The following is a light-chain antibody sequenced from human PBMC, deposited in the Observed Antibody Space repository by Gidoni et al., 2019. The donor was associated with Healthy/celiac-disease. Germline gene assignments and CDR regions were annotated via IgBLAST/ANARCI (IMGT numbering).Light chain of an antibody. J-gene: IGLJ2*01. CDR2: GNS. Sequence: QSVLTPPPSVSGAPGQRVTISCTGSRSNIGAGYDVPWYQQLPGTAPKLLIYGNSNRPSGVPDRFSGSKSGTSASLAITGLQAEDEADYYCQSYDSSLSGSYVVFGGGTKLTVL. CDR3: QSYDSSLSGSYVV. V-gene: IGLV1-40*01. CDR1: RSNIGAGYD.